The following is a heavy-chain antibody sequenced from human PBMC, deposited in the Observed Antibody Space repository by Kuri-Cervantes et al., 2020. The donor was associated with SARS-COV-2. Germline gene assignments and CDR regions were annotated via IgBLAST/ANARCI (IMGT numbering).Heavy chain of an antibody. CDR1: GGSFSGYQ. CDR2: INHSGGT. Sequence: GSLRLSCAVFGGSFSGYQWGWIRQSPGEGLEWIGEINHSGGTNYNSSLKSRVTISVDTSKNQFSLKLTSVTAADTAVYYCARGLIGLVPAPVLGLGPRYYYFHMDVWGQGTTVTVSS. CDR3: ARGLIGLVPAPVLGLGPRYYYFHMDV. D-gene: IGHD2-2*01. V-gene: IGHV4-34*01. J-gene: IGHJ6*02.